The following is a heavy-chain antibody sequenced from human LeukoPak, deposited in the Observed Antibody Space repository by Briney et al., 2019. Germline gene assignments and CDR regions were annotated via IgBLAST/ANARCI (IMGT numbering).Heavy chain of an antibody. CDR2: ISYDGSSK. CDR3: AKDTGWELPESDYYYYYGMDV. V-gene: IGHV3-30*18. CDR1: GFTFSSYG. D-gene: IGHD1-26*01. Sequence: GRSLRLSCAASGFTFSSYGMHWVRQAPGKGLEWVAVISYDGSSKYYADSVKGRFTISRDNSKNTLYLQMNSLRAEDTAVYYCAKDTGWELPESDYYYYYGMDVWGQGTTVTVSS. J-gene: IGHJ6*02.